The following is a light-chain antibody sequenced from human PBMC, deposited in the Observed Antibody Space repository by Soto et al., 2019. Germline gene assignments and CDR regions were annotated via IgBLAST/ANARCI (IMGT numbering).Light chain of an antibody. Sequence: PGERATLSCRASQSVSSSYLAWYQQKPGQAPRLLIYGASSRATGIPDRFSDSGSGTDFTLTISRLEPEDFAVYYCQQYDNSPWTFGQGTKVEIK. V-gene: IGKV3-20*01. CDR3: QQYDNSPWT. CDR1: QSVSSSY. CDR2: GAS. J-gene: IGKJ1*01.